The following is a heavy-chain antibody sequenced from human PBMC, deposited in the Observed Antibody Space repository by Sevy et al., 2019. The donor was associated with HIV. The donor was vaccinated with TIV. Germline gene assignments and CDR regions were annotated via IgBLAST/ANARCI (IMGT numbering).Heavy chain of an antibody. CDR3: AKSYYDFWSGFDY. J-gene: IGHJ4*02. CDR1: GFTCTSYA. Sequence: GGSLRLSCAASGFTCTSYAMAWVRQAPGKGLEWVSVISDGGVTTYYADSVKGRFTISRDNSKNTLYLQMNSLRAEDTAVYFCAKSYYDFWSGFDYWGQGTLVTVSS. D-gene: IGHD3-3*01. V-gene: IGHV3-23*01. CDR2: ISDGGVTT.